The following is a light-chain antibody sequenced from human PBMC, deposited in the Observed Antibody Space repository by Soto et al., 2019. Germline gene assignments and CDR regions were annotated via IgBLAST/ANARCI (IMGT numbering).Light chain of an antibody. CDR1: SGHSSYA. CDR3: QTWGTGIQV. Sequence: QPVLTQSPSASASLGASVMLTCTLSSGHSSYAIAWHQQQPEKGPRYLMKLNSDGSHTKGDGIPDRFSGSSSGADRYLTISSLQSEDEADYYCQTWGTGIQVFGGGTKGTVL. J-gene: IGLJ2*01. V-gene: IGLV4-69*01. CDR2: LNSDGSH.